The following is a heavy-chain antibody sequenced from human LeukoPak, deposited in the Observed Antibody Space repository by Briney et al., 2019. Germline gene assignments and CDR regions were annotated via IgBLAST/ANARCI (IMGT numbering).Heavy chain of an antibody. CDR1: GGSFSGYY. Sequence: SETLSLTCAVYGGSFSGYYWSWIRQPPGKGLEWIGEINHSGSTNYNPSLKSRVTISVDTSKNQFSLKLSSVTAADTAVYYCARGHLWYNYGLGSYYFDYWGQGTLVTVSS. V-gene: IGHV4-34*01. J-gene: IGHJ4*02. CDR3: ARGHLWYNYGLGSYYFDY. CDR2: INHSGST. D-gene: IGHD3-10*01.